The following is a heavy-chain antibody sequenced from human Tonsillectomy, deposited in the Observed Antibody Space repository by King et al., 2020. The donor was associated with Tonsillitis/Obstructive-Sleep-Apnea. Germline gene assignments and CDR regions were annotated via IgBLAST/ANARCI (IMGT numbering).Heavy chain of an antibody. CDR3: AHTYGYYSIDY. D-gene: IGHD4-17*01. J-gene: IGHJ4*02. Sequence: TLQESGDTMVKPTQTLTLTCTFSGFSPSTSGVGVGWIRQPPGKALEWLALIYWDDDKRYSPSLKSRITITKDTSKNQVVLTMTNMGPVDTATYYCAHTYGYYSIDYWGQGTLVTVSS. V-gene: IGHV2-5*02. CDR1: GFSPSTSGVG. CDR2: IYWDDDK.